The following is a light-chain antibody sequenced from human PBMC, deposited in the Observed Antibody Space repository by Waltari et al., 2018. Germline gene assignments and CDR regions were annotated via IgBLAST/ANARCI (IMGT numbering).Light chain of an antibody. CDR2: QDT. Sequence: SYELTQPPSVSVSPGQTASIPCSGDKLGDKYVCWYQQKPGQSPVLVIYQDTKRPSGIPERFSGSNSGNTATLTISGTHAMDEADYYCQAWDSSSKYVFGTGTKVTVL. CDR1: KLGDKY. J-gene: IGLJ1*01. V-gene: IGLV3-1*01. CDR3: QAWDSSSKYV.